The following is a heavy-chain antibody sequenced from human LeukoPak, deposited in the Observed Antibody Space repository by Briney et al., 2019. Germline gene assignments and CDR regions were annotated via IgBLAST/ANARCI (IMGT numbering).Heavy chain of an antibody. CDR1: GGSISSSSYY. V-gene: IGHV4-39*07. Sequence: SETLSLTCTVSGGSISSSSYYWGWIRQPPGKGLEWIGSIYYSGSTYYNPSLKSRVTTSVDTSKNQFSLKLSSVTAADTAVYYCASLHYYDSSGYYWGQGTLVTVSS. CDR3: ASLHYYDSSGYY. CDR2: IYYSGST. D-gene: IGHD3-22*01. J-gene: IGHJ4*02.